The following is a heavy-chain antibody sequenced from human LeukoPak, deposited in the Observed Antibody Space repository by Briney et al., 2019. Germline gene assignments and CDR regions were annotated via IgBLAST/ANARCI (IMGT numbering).Heavy chain of an antibody. CDR2: ISAYNGNT. Sequence: ASVKVSCKASGYTFTSYSISWVRQAPGQGLEWMGWISAYNGNTNYAQKLQGRVTMTTDTSTSTAYMELRSLRSDDTAVYYCARADYGDYLYYFDYWGQGTLVTVSS. J-gene: IGHJ4*02. D-gene: IGHD4-17*01. V-gene: IGHV1-18*01. CDR1: GYTFTSYS. CDR3: ARADYGDYLYYFDY.